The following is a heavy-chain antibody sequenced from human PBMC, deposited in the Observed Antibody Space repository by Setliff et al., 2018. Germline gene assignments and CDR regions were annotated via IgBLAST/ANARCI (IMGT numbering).Heavy chain of an antibody. CDR1: GDSISNYY. CDR3: AASRAYTGAVEEWFLPKTFDF. D-gene: IGHD3-10*01. Sequence: LSLTCTVSGDSISNYYWNWIRQPAGKGLEWIGRIYVTESTKYNPSLKSRVTLSTDTSKNQFSLKLSSVTAADAALYYCAASRAYTGAVEEWFLPKTFDFWGQGSPVTVSS. J-gene: IGHJ4*02. V-gene: IGHV4-4*07. CDR2: IYVTEST.